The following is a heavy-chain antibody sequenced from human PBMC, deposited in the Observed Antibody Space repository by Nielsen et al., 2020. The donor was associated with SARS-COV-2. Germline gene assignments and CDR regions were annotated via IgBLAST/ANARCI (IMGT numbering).Heavy chain of an antibody. CDR1: GGSISSYY. CDR2: IYHSGST. Sequence: SETLSLTCTVPGGSISSYYWSWIRQPPGKGLEWIGYIYHSGSTNYNPSLKSRVTISVDTSKNQFSLKLSSVTAADTAVYYCASFPDDYYYYGMDVWGQGTTVTVSS. J-gene: IGHJ6*02. CDR3: ASFPDDYYYYGMDV. V-gene: IGHV4-59*08.